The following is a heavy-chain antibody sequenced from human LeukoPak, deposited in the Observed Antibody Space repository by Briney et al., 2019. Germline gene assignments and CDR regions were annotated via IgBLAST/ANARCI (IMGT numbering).Heavy chain of an antibody. D-gene: IGHD1-20*01. CDR2: IKQDGSEK. CDR1: GFTFSRYW. V-gene: IGHV3-7*01. Sequence: GGSLRLSCAASGFTFSRYWMSWVRQAPGKGLEWVANIKQDGSEKYYIDSVKGRFTISRDNAKNSLYLQMNSLRAEDTAVYYCARDPLPLITEARGSYWGQGTLVTVSS. CDR3: ARDPLPLITEARGSY. J-gene: IGHJ4*02.